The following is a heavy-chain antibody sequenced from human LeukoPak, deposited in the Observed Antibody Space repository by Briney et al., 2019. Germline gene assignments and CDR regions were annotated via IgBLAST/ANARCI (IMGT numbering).Heavy chain of an antibody. V-gene: IGHV5-51*01. CDR2: IYTVDSGT. D-gene: IGHD1-1*01. CDR1: GDSIITCW. J-gene: IGHJ4*02. Sequence: AESLKISCKGSGDSIITCWICWGRRMPGNRLEWMGMIYTVDSGTRYSPSFQGQVTISADKSISTAYLQWSSLKASDTAMYFCARATWQLVSPYYFDYWGQGTLVTVSA. CDR3: ARATWQLVSPYYFDY.